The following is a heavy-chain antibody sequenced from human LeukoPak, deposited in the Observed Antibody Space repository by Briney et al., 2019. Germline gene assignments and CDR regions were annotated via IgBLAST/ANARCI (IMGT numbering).Heavy chain of an antibody. CDR3: AKAEQLDPSHYYYYMDV. J-gene: IGHJ6*03. CDR1: GFTFSSYG. V-gene: IGHV3-30*02. Sequence: PGGSLRLSCAASGFTFSSYGMHWVRQAPGKGLEWVAFIRYDGSNKYYADSVKGRFTISRDNSKNTLYLQMNSLRAEDTAVYYCAKAEQLDPSHYYYYMDVWGKGTTVTVSS. CDR2: IRYDGSNK. D-gene: IGHD6-6*01.